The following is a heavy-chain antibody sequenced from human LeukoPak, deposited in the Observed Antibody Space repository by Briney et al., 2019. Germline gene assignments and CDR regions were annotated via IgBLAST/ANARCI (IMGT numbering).Heavy chain of an antibody. V-gene: IGHV3-66*01. CDR3: AKSIVATISGYFDY. Sequence: GGSLRLSCAASGFTVSSNYMSWVRQAPGKGLEWVSVIYSGGSTYYADSVKGRFTISRDNSKNTLYLQMNSLRAEDTAVYYCAKSIVATISGYFDYWGQGTLVTVSS. D-gene: IGHD5-12*01. CDR1: GFTVSSNY. CDR2: IYSGGST. J-gene: IGHJ4*02.